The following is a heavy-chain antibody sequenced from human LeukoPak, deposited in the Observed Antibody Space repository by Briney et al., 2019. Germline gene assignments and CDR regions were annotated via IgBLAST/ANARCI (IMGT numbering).Heavy chain of an antibody. J-gene: IGHJ4*02. CDR3: AIRGSPMVRNY. D-gene: IGHD3-10*01. Sequence: GGSLRLSCAASGFTFSSFYMHWVRQAPGKGLVWVSRINGDGTIINYADSVKGRFTISRDNANKNSLYLQMNSLRAEDTALYYCAIRGSPMVRNYWGQGTLVTVSS. CDR2: INGDGTII. V-gene: IGHV3-74*01. CDR1: GFTFSSFY.